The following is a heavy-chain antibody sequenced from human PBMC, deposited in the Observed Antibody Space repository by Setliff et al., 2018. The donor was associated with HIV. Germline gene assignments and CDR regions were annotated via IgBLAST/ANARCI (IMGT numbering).Heavy chain of an antibody. V-gene: IGHV4-38-2*01. CDR2: IYHSGTT. CDR1: GYSISSGYY. CDR3: ARVGVGATVFFDY. J-gene: IGHJ4*02. Sequence: SETLSLTCAVSGYSISSGYYWGWIRQTPGKGLEWIGSIYHSGTTYYNPSLRSRVTISVDTSKNQFSLKLSSLTAADTAVYYCARVGVGATVFFDYWGQGTLVTVSS. D-gene: IGHD1-26*01.